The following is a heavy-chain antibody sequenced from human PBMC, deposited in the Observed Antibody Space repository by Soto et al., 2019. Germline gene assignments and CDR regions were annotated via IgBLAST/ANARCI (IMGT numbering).Heavy chain of an antibody. V-gene: IGHV1-18*01. CDR1: GYRVTRFG. D-gene: IGHD6-6*01. Sequence: QVQLLQSGAEVKKPGASVRVSCKASGYRVTRFGISWVRQAPGQGLEWLGRISTYNGNTKYAQKLERRFTGSTGTSTSTAYMELRSLRSDYRAVYYCARDKQYSTSPQFFDCWGQRTLLTVSS. CDR3: ARDKQYSTSPQFFDC. J-gene: IGHJ4*02. CDR2: ISTYNGNT.